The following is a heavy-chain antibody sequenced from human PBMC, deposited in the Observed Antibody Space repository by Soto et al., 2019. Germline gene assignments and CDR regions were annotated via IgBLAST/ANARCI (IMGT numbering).Heavy chain of an antibody. Sequence: PSETLSLTCTVSGGSISSYYWSWIRQPPGKGLEWIGYIYYSGSTNYNPSLKSRVTISVDTSKNQFSLKLSSVTAADTAVYYCAEHAACNVPWVAPGGQGPRVPVSS. D-gene: IGHD3-10*02. J-gene: IGHJ5*02. CDR1: GGSISSYY. CDR3: AEHAACNVPWVAP. CDR2: IYYSGST. V-gene: IGHV4-59*08.